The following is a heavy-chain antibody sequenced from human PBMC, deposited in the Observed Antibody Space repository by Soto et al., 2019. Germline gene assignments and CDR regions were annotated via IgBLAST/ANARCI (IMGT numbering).Heavy chain of an antibody. Sequence: QVHLVQSGAEVKKPGASVKVSCTASGYTFTNYDINWVRQAPGQGLERMGWISTYTGNTNYAQKLQGRVTMTTDTSTSTAYMELRSMRSDDTAVYYCARGYYYGSGRPTPGGMDVWGQGTTVTVSS. CDR3: ARGYYYGSGRPTPGGMDV. CDR2: ISTYTGNT. V-gene: IGHV1-18*01. J-gene: IGHJ6*02. D-gene: IGHD3-10*01. CDR1: GYTFTNYD.